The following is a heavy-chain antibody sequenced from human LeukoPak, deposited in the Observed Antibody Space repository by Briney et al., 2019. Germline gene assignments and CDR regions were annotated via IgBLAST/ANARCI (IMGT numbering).Heavy chain of an antibody. D-gene: IGHD3-16*01. Sequence: GGSLRLSCAASGFTFSSYGVHWVRQAPGKGLEWVAVISYDGSNKYYADSVKGRFTISRDNSKNTLYLQMNSLRAEDTAVYYCAKSGGNSDFLWYYYYGMDVWGQGTTVTVSS. V-gene: IGHV3-30*18. CDR3: AKSGGNSDFLWYYYYGMDV. CDR2: ISYDGSNK. CDR1: GFTFSSYG. J-gene: IGHJ6*02.